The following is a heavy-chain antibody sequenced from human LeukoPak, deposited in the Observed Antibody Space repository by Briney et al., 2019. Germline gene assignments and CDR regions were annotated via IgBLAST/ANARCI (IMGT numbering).Heavy chain of an antibody. CDR1: GFSFANAW. V-gene: IGHV3-30*18. D-gene: IGHD6-13*01. CDR3: AKEGTGQISTWYDY. CDR2: VSYEGKSQ. Sequence: VGSLRLSCVASGFSFANAWMSWVRQAPGKGLEWVSVVSYEGKSQYYADSVRGRFTISRDNSKNTLYLQMNSLRGEDAAVYYCAKEGTGQISTWYDYWGQGTLVTVSS. J-gene: IGHJ4*02.